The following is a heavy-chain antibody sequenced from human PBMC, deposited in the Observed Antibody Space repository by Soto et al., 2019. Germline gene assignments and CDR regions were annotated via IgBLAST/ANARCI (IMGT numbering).Heavy chain of an antibody. D-gene: IGHD4-17*01. CDR2: ISYSGST. J-gene: IGHJ4*02. CDR3: ARREVYGDYTPSYYFDY. Sequence: SETLSLTCTVSGGSISSVSYYWAWIRQPPGKGLEWIASISYSGSTYYNPSLKSRVTISVDTSKNQFSLKLSSVTAADTAVYYCARREVYGDYTPSYYFDYWGQGTLVTVSS. V-gene: IGHV4-39*01. CDR1: GGSISSVSYY.